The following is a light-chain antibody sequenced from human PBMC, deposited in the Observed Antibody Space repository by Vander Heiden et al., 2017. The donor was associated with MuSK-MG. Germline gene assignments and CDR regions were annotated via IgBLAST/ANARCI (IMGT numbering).Light chain of an antibody. CDR2: GAS. CDR3: QQSDKTDPVT. Sequence: DIQMAQSPSSLSASVGDRVTIACRASQHIGDYLNWYQQKPGKAPKLLIYGASRLHRDVPSRFSGSGYGTDFTLTISSRHPDDFATYFCQQSDKTDPVTFGGGTKVDVK. V-gene: IGKV1-39*01. CDR1: QHIGDY. J-gene: IGKJ4*01.